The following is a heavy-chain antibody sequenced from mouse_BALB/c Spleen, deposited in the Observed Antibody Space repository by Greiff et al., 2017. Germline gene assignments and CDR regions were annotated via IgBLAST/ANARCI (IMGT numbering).Heavy chain of an antibody. V-gene: IGHV1-80*01. D-gene: IGHD2-1*01. Sequence: VQLQQSGAELVRPGSSVKISCKASGYAFSSYWMNWVKQRPGQGLEWIGQIYPGDGDTNYNGKFKGKATLTADKSSSTAYMQLSSLTSEDSAVYFCARGNGNYGWFAYWGQGTLVTVSA. CDR3: ARGNGNYGWFAY. CDR1: GYAFSSYW. CDR2: IYPGDGDT. J-gene: IGHJ3*01.